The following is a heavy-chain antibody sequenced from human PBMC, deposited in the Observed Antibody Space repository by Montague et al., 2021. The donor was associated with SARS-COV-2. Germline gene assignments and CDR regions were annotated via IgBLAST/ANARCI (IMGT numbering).Heavy chain of an antibody. J-gene: IGHJ6*02. Sequence: SETLSLTCTVSGGSISSSSYYWGWIRQPPGKGLEWIGSIYYSGSTYYNPSLKSRVTISVDTSKNQFSLKLSSVTAANTAVYYCAGEGTGRYYSYGMDVWGQGTTVTVSS. CDR1: GGSISSSSYY. V-gene: IGHV4-39*07. CDR3: AGEGTGRYYSYGMDV. D-gene: IGHD3-10*01. CDR2: IYYSGST.